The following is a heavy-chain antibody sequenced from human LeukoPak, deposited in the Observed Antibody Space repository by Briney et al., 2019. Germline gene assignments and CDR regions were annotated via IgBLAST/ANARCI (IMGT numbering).Heavy chain of an antibody. J-gene: IGHJ4*02. D-gene: IGHD3-22*01. CDR3: ARWGYYYDSSGYYHGIDY. CDR1: GFTFDDYG. Sequence: GGSLRLSCAASGFTFDDYGMSWVRQAPGKGLEWVSSINWNGGSTGYADSVKGRFTISRDNAKNSLYLQMNSLRAEDTALYYCARWGYYYDSSGYYHGIDYWGQGTLVTVSS. V-gene: IGHV3-20*04. CDR2: INWNGGST.